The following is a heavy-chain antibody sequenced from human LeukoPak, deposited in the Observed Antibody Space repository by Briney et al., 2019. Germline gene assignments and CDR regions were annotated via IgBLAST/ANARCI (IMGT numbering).Heavy chain of an antibody. CDR2: ISYDGSNK. CDR3: TTDVWGSLTLFGVVAAFDI. D-gene: IGHD3-3*01. V-gene: IGHV3-30*03. J-gene: IGHJ3*02. CDR1: GFSFSSYG. Sequence: GGSLRLSCAASGFSFSSYGMHWVRQAPGKGLEWVAVISYDGSNKFYADSVKGRFTISRDNSKNTLYLQMNSLRAEDTAVYYCTTDVWGSLTLFGVVAAFDIWGQGTIVTVSS.